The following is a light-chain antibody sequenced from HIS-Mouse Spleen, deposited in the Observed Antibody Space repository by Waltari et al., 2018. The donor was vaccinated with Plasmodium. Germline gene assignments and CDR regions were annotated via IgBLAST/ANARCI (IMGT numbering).Light chain of an antibody. V-gene: IGKV2-28*01. Sequence: DIVMTQSPLSLPVTPGEPASISCRPSQILLHSNGYNYLDWYLQKPGQSPQLLIYLGSNRASGVPDRFSGSGSGTDFTLKISRVEAEDVGVYYCMQALQTPLYTFGQGTKLEIK. J-gene: IGKJ2*01. CDR1: QILLHSNGYNY. CDR3: MQALQTPLYT. CDR2: LGS.